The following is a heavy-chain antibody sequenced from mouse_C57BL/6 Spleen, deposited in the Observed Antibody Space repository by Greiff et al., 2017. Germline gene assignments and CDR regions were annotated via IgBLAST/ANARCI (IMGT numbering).Heavy chain of an antibody. CDR3: ARQLRPYYFDY. V-gene: IGHV5-17*01. CDR2: ISSGSSTI. J-gene: IGHJ2*01. Sequence: EVKLVESGGGLVKPGGSLKLSCAASGFTFSDYGMHWVRQAPEKGLEWVAYISSGSSTIHYADTVKGRFTISRDNAKNTLFLQKTSLRSEDTAMYYCARQLRPYYFDYWGQGTTLTVAS. D-gene: IGHD3-2*02. CDR1: GFTFSDYG.